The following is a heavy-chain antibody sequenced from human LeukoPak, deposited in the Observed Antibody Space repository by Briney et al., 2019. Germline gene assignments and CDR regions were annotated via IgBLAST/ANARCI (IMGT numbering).Heavy chain of an antibody. J-gene: IGHJ2*01. CDR1: GVTLSSYA. CDR2: ISSSGSGGNT. Sequence: GGSLRLSCAASGVTLSSYAMSWARQAPGKGLEWVSGISSSGSGGNTYYADSVKGRFTISRDNAKNSLYLQMNSLRAEDTAVYYCARDGPLGYYDYVWGSYRNWYFDLWGRGTLVTVSS. CDR3: ARDGPLGYYDYVWGSYRNWYFDL. V-gene: IGHV3-23*01. D-gene: IGHD3-16*01.